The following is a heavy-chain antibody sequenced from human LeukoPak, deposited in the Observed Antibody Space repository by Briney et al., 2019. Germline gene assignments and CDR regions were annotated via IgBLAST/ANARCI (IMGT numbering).Heavy chain of an antibody. Sequence: GGSLRLSCAASGFTFSSYGMHWVRQAPGKGLEWVAFIQFDGSNKYYADSVKGRFTVSRDNSKNTLYLQMNSLRAEDTAVYYCASGKGQWNDYYMDVWGKGTTVTVSS. D-gene: IGHD1-1*01. CDR2: IQFDGSNK. CDR3: ASGKGQWNDYYMDV. J-gene: IGHJ6*03. CDR1: GFTFSSYG. V-gene: IGHV3-30*02.